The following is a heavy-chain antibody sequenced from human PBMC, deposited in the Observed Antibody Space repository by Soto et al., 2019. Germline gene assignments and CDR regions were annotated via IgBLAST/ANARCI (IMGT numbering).Heavy chain of an antibody. CDR1: GFTFSTYV. Sequence: EVQLLESGGNLVQPGGSLRLSCAASGFTFSTYVMNWVRLAPGKGLEWVSGISTSGGNTYYADSVKGRFTISRDNSKNTLHLQMNSLRAEDTAVYYWAKGFVGVCYHGSYYFASWGQGALVTVSS. J-gene: IGHJ4*02. V-gene: IGHV3-23*01. CDR3: AKGFVGVCYHGSYYFAS. D-gene: IGHD2-8*01. CDR2: ISTSGGNT.